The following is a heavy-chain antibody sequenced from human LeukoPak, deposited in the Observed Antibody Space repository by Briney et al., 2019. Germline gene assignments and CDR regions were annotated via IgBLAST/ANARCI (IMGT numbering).Heavy chain of an antibody. J-gene: IGHJ4*02. CDR1: GFTFSTYA. CDR2: IRYDGGNK. Sequence: GGSLRLSCAASGFTFSTYAMHWVRQAPGKGPEWVAFIRYDGGNKYYADSVKGRFTISRDNSKNTLYLQMNSLRAEDTAVYYCAGLGFDYWGQGTLVTVSS. V-gene: IGHV3-30*02. D-gene: IGHD7-27*01. CDR3: AGLGFDY.